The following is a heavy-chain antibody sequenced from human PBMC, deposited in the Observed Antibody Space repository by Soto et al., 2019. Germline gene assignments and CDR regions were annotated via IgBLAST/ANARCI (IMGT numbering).Heavy chain of an antibody. CDR2: ISYDGSNK. CDR1: GFTFSSYG. Sequence: GGSLRLSCAASGFTFSSYGMHWVRQAPGKGLEWVAVISYDGSNKYYADSVKGRFTISRDNSKNTLYLQMNSLRAEDTAVYYCAKDGWLQFDDYFDYWGQGTLVTVSS. D-gene: IGHD5-12*01. CDR3: AKDGWLQFDDYFDY. J-gene: IGHJ4*02. V-gene: IGHV3-30*18.